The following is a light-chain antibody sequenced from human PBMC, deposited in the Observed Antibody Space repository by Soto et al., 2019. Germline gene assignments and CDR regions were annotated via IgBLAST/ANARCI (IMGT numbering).Light chain of an antibody. J-gene: IGKJ1*01. Sequence: DIPMTQSPSTLSASVGDRVTITCRASQSISSWLAWYQQKPGKAPKLLIYDASSLESGVPSRFSGSGSGTEFTLTFSSLQPDDFATYYCQQYNSYLWTFGQGTKVEIK. V-gene: IGKV1-5*01. CDR1: QSISSW. CDR2: DAS. CDR3: QQYNSYLWT.